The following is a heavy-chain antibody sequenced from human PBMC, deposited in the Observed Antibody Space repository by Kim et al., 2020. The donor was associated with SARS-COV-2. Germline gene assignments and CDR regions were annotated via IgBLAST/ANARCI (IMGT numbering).Heavy chain of an antibody. Sequence: CNPSLKSRVTISVDTSKNQFSLTLSSVTAADTAVYYCARYRSTILSSYDYWGQGTLVTVSS. V-gene: IGHV4-30-2*05. J-gene: IGHJ4*02. CDR3: ARYRSTILSSYDY. D-gene: IGHD5-12*01.